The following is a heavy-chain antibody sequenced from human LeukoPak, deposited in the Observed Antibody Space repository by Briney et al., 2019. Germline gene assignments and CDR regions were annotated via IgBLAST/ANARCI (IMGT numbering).Heavy chain of an antibody. V-gene: IGHV3-21*04. CDR1: GFTFSHYS. J-gene: IGHJ4*02. D-gene: IGHD3-22*01. Sequence: PGGSLRLSCAASGFTFSHYSMNWVRQAPGKGLEWVSSISSSSSTTIHYADSVKGRFTISRDNAKNSVYLQMNSLRAEDTALYYCTRCRHSYDSSGFPHYWGQGTLVTVSS. CDR2: ISSSSSTTI. CDR3: TRCRHSYDSSGFPHY.